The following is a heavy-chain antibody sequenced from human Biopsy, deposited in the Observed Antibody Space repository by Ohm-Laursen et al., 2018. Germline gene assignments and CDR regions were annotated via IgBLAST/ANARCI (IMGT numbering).Heavy chain of an antibody. J-gene: IGHJ4*02. D-gene: IGHD3-22*01. Sequence: ASVKVSCKASGYTFTSYYLHWVRQAPGQGLEWMGRINPNNDNTAYAQKFQGRITMTKDTSTSTVYMDLSSLTFDDSAAYYCARGPRGLVVITTTALYFDYWGQGNLVTVSS. V-gene: IGHV1-46*01. CDR1: GYTFTSYY. CDR2: INPNNDNT. CDR3: ARGPRGLVVITTTALYFDY.